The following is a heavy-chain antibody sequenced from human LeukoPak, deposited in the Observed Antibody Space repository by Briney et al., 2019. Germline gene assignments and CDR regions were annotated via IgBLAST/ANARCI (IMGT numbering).Heavy chain of an antibody. D-gene: IGHD5-24*01. CDR1: GGSITSHY. CDR3: ARDGGDPYNAADY. Sequence: PSETLSLTCTVAGGSITSHYWSWIRQPPGNVLEWIGYIYYSRSTNYNTSLKSRVTMSVDTSTNQVSLKLTSVTAADTAVYYCARDGGDPYNAADYWGQGNLVTVSS. V-gene: IGHV4-59*11. CDR2: IYYSRST. J-gene: IGHJ4*02.